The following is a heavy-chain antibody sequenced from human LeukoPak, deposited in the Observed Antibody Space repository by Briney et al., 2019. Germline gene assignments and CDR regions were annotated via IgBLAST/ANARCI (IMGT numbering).Heavy chain of an antibody. J-gene: IGHJ4*02. CDR3: ARGGYSGSYYRFS. V-gene: IGHV3-74*01. Sequence: GGSLRLSCAASGFTFSDSWRHWVRQGPGKGPEWLSRTSKDGSDTVYADSAKGRLTASRDNARNTVYLELTNLRPDDTALYYCARGGYSGSYYRFSWGRGTLVTVAS. CDR1: GFTFSDSW. CDR2: TSKDGSDT. D-gene: IGHD6-6*01.